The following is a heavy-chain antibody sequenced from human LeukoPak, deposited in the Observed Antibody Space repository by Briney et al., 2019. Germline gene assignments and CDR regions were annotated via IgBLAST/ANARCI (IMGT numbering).Heavy chain of an antibody. Sequence: PGGSLRLSCTASGFTFDDYGMSWVRQAPGKGLDWVSGINWNGGSVGYGDSVKGRFTISRDNAKKSLYLQTNSLRAEDTALYYCARGPDYGDYGSRFDYWGQGTLVTVSS. CDR1: GFTFDDYG. V-gene: IGHV3-20*04. CDR2: INWNGGSV. J-gene: IGHJ4*02. D-gene: IGHD4-17*01. CDR3: ARGPDYGDYGSRFDY.